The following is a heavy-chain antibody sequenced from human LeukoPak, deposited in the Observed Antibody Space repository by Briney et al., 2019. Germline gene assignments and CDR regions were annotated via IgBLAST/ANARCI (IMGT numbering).Heavy chain of an antibody. J-gene: IGHJ4*02. D-gene: IGHD3-9*01. CDR3: ARGHYDVLTSSYKWTPDY. CDR1: AFTFSTYN. Sequence: GGSLTLSCPASAFTFSTYNMNWVRQAPGKGLEWVSSITSGGGYTYYADSVKGRFTTSRDNAKNSLSLRLDSLRAEDTAVYYCARGHYDVLTSSYKWTPDYWGQGTLVTVSS. V-gene: IGHV3-21*06. CDR2: ITSGGGYT.